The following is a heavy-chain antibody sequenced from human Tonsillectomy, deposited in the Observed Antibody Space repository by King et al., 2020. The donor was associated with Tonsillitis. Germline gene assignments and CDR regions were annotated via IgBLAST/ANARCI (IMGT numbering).Heavy chain of an antibody. Sequence: VQLVQSGAEVKKPETSVKVSCKASGGTFSSYAISWVRQAPGQGLEWMGGIIPIFGTANYAQKFQGRVTITADESTSTAYMELSSLRSEDTAVYYCATPFPYYYGSGRLDAFDIWGQGTIVTVSS. CDR1: GGTFSSYA. CDR2: IIPIFGTA. V-gene: IGHV1-69*12. CDR3: ATPFPYYYGSGRLDAFDI. J-gene: IGHJ3*02. D-gene: IGHD3-10*01.